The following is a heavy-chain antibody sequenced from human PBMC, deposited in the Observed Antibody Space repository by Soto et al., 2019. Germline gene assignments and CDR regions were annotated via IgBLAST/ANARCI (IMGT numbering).Heavy chain of an antibody. CDR1: GFTFSSYW. Sequence: GGSLRLSCAASGFTFSSYWMSWVRQAPGKGLEWVANIKQDGSEKYYVDSVKGRFTISRDNAKNSLYLQMNSLRAEDTAVYYCARVGSSSSARFDYWGQGTLVTVSS. V-gene: IGHV3-7*01. CDR3: ARVGSSSSARFDY. CDR2: IKQDGSEK. J-gene: IGHJ4*02. D-gene: IGHD6-6*01.